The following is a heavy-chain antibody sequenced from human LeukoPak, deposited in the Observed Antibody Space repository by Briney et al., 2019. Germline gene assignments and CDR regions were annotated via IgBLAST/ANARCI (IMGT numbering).Heavy chain of an antibody. D-gene: IGHD6-13*01. CDR2: IHGSGYT. CDR1: GDSSSSYY. Sequence: SETLSLICSVSGDSSSSYYWSWIRQAAGKGLEWIGRIHGSGYTTYNPSLESRVSMSVDTSNNQLFLNLSSVTAADTAVYYCARGVYIAAAQYGYWGQGTLVTVSS. V-gene: IGHV4-4*07. J-gene: IGHJ4*02. CDR3: ARGVYIAAAQYGY.